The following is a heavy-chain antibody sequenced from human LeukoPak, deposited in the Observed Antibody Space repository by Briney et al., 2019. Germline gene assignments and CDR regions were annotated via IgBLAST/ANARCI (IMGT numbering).Heavy chain of an antibody. CDR1: GGTFSSYA. Sequence: SVKVSCKASGGTFSSYAISWVRQAPGQGLEWMGGIIPIFGTANYAQKFQGRVTITADESTSTAYMELSSLRSEDTAVYYCARVDSPRRVTTNHYYYYGMDVWGQGTTVTVSS. J-gene: IGHJ6*02. V-gene: IGHV1-69*13. D-gene: IGHD2-21*02. CDR3: ARVDSPRRVTTNHYYYYGMDV. CDR2: IIPIFGTA.